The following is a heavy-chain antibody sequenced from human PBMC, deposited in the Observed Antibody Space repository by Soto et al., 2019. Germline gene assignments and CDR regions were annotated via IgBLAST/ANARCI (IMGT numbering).Heavy chain of an antibody. CDR1: GYTFTSYY. V-gene: IGHV1-46*01. CDR2: FNPGAGGR. Sequence: ASVKVSCKASGYTFTSYYIHWVRQAPGQGLEWMGIFNPGAGGRSYAQKFQGRVTMTRDTSTSTVYMELSRLRSEDTAVYYCARGYCSGGSCYRLYYYDMHVWG. D-gene: IGHD2-15*01. CDR3: ARGYCSGGSCYRLYYYDMHV. J-gene: IGHJ6*03.